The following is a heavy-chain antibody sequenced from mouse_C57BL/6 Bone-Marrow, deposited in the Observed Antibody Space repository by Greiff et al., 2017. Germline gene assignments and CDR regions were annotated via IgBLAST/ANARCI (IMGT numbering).Heavy chain of an antibody. CDR3: ARGGNYGGYYFDC. J-gene: IGHJ2*01. Sequence: VKLQQSGAELVKPGASVKMSCKASGYTFTTSPIEWMKQNPGKSLEWIGNFHPYNDDTKYNEKFKGKATLTVEKSSSTVYLELSRLTSDDSSVYYCARGGNYGGYYFDCWGQGTTLTVSS. CDR1: GYTFTTSP. D-gene: IGHD2-1*01. CDR2: FHPYNDDT. V-gene: IGHV1-47*01.